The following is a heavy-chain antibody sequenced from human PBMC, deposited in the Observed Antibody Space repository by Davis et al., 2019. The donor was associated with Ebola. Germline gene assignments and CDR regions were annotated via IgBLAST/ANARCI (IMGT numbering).Heavy chain of an antibody. Sequence: GESLKISCEASGFSFSTYGMHWVRQAPGKGLEWVAFIQAYGAYSQFADSVKGRFTVSKDNSKNTLHLQMNDLRLNDTAAYYCTNLDWGGGLDYWGQGTLVTVSS. V-gene: IGHV3-30*02. D-gene: IGHD3-9*01. CDR2: IQAYGAYS. CDR1: GFSFSTYG. CDR3: TNLDWGGGLDY. J-gene: IGHJ4*02.